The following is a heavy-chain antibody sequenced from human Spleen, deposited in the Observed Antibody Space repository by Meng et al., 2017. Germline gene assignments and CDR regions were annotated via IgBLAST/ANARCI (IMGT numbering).Heavy chain of an antibody. CDR1: GVSISNGNYY. Sequence: SETLSLTCTVSGVSISNGNYYWDWVRQSPGKGLEWFGSIYFRATTYYNPSLQSRVTISLDTSANQVSLTLSSVTAADSAVYYCARVDSSGWYGVDYWGQGTLVTVSS. D-gene: IGHD6-19*01. J-gene: IGHJ4*02. CDR2: IYFRATT. V-gene: IGHV4-39*07. CDR3: ARVDSSGWYGVDY.